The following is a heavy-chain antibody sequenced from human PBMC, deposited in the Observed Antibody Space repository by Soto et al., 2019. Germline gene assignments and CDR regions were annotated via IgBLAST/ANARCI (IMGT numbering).Heavy chain of an antibody. CDR1: GGSISSSIYY. J-gene: IGHJ6*02. CDR2: IYYSGST. D-gene: IGHD2-2*01. V-gene: IGHV4-39*01. Sequence: SETLSLTCTVSGGSISSSIYYWVWIRQPPGKGLEWIGSIYYSGSTYYNPSLKSRVTISVDTSKNQFSLKLSSVTAADTAVYYCATTAAKVYYYYGMDVWGQGTTVTVSS. CDR3: ATTAAKVYYYYGMDV.